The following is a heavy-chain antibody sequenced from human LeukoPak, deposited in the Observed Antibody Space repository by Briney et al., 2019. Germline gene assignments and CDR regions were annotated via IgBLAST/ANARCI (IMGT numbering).Heavy chain of an antibody. J-gene: IGHJ5*02. Sequence: LTLFSATSESAVSSNWVDCGRHPPGKKQVWVSRINSDGSSTSYADSVKGRFTISRDNARNSLFLQMNSLRAEDTAVYYCARGYYYGLDLWGQGTLVTVSS. CDR2: INSDGSST. V-gene: IGHV3-74*01. CDR1: ESAVSSNW. D-gene: IGHD3-10*01. CDR3: ARGYYYGLDL.